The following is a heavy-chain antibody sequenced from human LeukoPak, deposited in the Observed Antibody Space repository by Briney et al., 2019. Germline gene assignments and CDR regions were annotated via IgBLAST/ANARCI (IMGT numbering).Heavy chain of an antibody. CDR3: AKGMVVAAGYYFDY. V-gene: IGHV3-30*02. CDR1: GFTFSDYG. Sequence: GGSLRLSCAASGFTFSDYGMLWVRQAPGKGLEWVAFILYDGSNKYYADSVKGRFTISRDNSKNTLYLQINSLRAEDTAVYYCAKGMVVAAGYYFDYWGQGTLVTVSS. D-gene: IGHD2-15*01. J-gene: IGHJ4*02. CDR2: ILYDGSNK.